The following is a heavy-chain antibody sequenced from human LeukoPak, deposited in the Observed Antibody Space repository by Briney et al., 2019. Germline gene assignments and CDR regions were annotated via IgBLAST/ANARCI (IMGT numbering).Heavy chain of an antibody. CDR1: GFTFSSHG. D-gene: IGHD5-24*01. J-gene: IGHJ4*02. Sequence: GGSLRLSCVASGFTFSSHGMHWVRQAPGKGLEWVAVIWYDGSHRYYPDSVKGRLTISRDNSKNTLFLQMDSLRVDDTAVYYCVRDNAAADGALDYWGQGSLVTVSS. V-gene: IGHV3-33*01. CDR3: VRDNAAADGALDY. CDR2: IWYDGSHR.